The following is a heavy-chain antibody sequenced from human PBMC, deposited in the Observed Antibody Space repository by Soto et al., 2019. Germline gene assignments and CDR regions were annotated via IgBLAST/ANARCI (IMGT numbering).Heavy chain of an antibody. CDR2: ISYDGIND. V-gene: IGHV3-30*14. CDR3: ARGSAGHYNSGTLLD. D-gene: IGHD3-10*01. CDR1: GFRVSDYA. Sequence: QVQVVESGGGVVHPGKSLRLSCSASGFRVSDYAMHWVRQAPGKRLAWVAAISYDGINDYYADSVEGRFPISRDNSMNTLYLQMNSMGDEETAMYYCARGSAGHYNSGTLLDWGQGTMVTVSS. J-gene: IGHJ4*02.